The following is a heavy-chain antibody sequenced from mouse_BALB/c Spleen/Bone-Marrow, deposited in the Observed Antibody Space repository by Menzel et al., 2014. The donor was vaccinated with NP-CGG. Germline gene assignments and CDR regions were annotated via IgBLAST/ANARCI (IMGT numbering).Heavy chain of an antibody. V-gene: IGHV5-12*02. J-gene: IGHJ4*01. Sequence: EVQRVESGGGLVQPGGSPKLSCATSGFTFSDYYMYWVRQTPEKRLEWVAYISNGGGSTYYPDTVKGRFTISRDNAKNTLYLQMSRLKSEDTAMYYCARGGIYSGMDHWGQGTSVTVSS. CDR1: GFTFSDYY. D-gene: IGHD1-1*01. CDR3: ARGGIYSGMDH. CDR2: ISNGGGST.